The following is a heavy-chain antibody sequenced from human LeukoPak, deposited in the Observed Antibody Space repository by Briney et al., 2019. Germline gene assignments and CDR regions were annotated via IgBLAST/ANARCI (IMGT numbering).Heavy chain of an antibody. CDR1: GGSFSGYY. CDR3: AGGHSSGWYGGY. D-gene: IGHD6-19*01. Sequence: SETLSLTCAVYGGSFSGYYWSWIRQPPGKGLEWIGEINHSGSTNCNPSLKSRVTISVDTSKNQFSLKLSSVTAADTAVYYCAGGHSSGWYGGYWGQGTLVTVSS. V-gene: IGHV4-34*01. J-gene: IGHJ4*02. CDR2: INHSGST.